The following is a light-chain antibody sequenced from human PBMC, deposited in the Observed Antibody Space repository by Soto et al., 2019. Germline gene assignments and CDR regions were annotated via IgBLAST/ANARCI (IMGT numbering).Light chain of an antibody. CDR3: SSFTGTTTWI. J-gene: IGLJ2*01. V-gene: IGLV2-14*01. CDR1: SSDVGGYNY. CDR2: EVS. Sequence: QSALTQPASVSGSPGQSITMFCTGTSSDVGGYNYVSWNQQHPGKAPKLIIYEVSNRPSGISKRFSGSKSANTASLTISGLQAEDEAEYYCSSFTGTTTWIFGGGTKLTVL.